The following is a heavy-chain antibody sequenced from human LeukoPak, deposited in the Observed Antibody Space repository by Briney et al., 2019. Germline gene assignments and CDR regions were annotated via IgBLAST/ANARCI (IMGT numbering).Heavy chain of an antibody. CDR1: GFTFSIYA. CDR2: ISGSGGST. D-gene: IGHD3-3*01. CDR3: AKGPRFLEWLSPDPYFDY. J-gene: IGHJ4*02. V-gene: IGHV3-23*01. Sequence: GGSLRLSCAASGFTFSIYAMSWVRQAPGKGLEWVSAISGSGGSTYYADSVKGRFTISRDNSKNTLYLQMNSLRAEDTAVYYCAKGPRFLEWLSPDPYFDYWGQGTLVTVSS.